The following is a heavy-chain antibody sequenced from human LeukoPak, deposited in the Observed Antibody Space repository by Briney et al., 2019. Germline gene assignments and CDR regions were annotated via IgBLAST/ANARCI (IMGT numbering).Heavy chain of an antibody. J-gene: IGHJ4*02. Sequence: PGGSLRLSCEASGFPFNTYSMNWARQAPGKGLEWVSSIDSSGGYMFYADSVKGRFIISRDNAKDSLYLQMNSLRVEDTAVYYCSRGDRRDYWGQGTLVTVSS. V-gene: IGHV3-21*06. CDR3: SRGDRRDY. CDR1: GFPFNTYS. CDR2: IDSSGGYM.